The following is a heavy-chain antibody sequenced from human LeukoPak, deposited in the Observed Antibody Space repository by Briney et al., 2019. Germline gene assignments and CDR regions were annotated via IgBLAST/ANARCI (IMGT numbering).Heavy chain of an antibody. V-gene: IGHV1-3*01. CDR3: ARVPLHDSSGHYYPH. J-gene: IGHJ1*01. D-gene: IGHD3-22*01. Sequence: ASVKVSCKASGNTFTTYAIHWVRQAPGQRLEWMGWISAGNRNTKYSQKFQGRVTITRDTSATTAYMELSSLRSEDTAVYYCARVPLHDSSGHYYPHWGQGTLVTVSS. CDR2: ISAGNRNT. CDR1: GNTFTTYA.